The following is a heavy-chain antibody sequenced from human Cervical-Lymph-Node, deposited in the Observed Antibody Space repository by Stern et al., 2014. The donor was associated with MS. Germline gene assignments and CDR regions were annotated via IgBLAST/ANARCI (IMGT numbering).Heavy chain of an antibody. CDR3: ARDLCGGGNCYHPQTTYYCGMDV. V-gene: IGHV3-7*01. D-gene: IGHD2-15*01. Sequence: MQLVESGGGLVQPGGSLRLSCAASGFSFSGNWMTWVRQAPGTGLAWVANIKRVGRARYYVDSVKGRFTISSDNAKNSLFLQMNSLRGEDAAVYYCARDLCGGGNCYHPQTTYYCGMDVWGQGTTVTVSS. J-gene: IGHJ6*02. CDR1: GFSFSGNW. CDR2: IKRVGRAR.